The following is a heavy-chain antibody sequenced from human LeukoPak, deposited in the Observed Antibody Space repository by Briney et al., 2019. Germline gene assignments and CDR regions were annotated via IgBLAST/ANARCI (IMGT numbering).Heavy chain of an antibody. D-gene: IGHD1-14*01. V-gene: IGHV4-59*01. J-gene: IGHJ5*02. Sequence: SETLSLTCAVYGGSFSGYYWSWIRQPPGKGLEWIGYIYYSGSTNYNPSLKSRVTISVDTSKNQFSLKLSSVTAADTAVYYCARDANLFDPWGQGTLVTVSS. CDR2: IYYSGST. CDR3: ARDANLFDP. CDR1: GGSFSGYY.